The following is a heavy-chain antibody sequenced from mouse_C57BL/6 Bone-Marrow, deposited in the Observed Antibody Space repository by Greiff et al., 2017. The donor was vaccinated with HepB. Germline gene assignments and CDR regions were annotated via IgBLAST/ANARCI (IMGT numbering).Heavy chain of an antibody. CDR3: ARCDYYGEYFDD. Sequence: QVQLQQSGAELVKPGASVKMSCKASGYTFTTYPIEWMKQNHGKSLEWIGYFHPYNDDTKYNEKFKGKATLTVEKSSSTVYMELSRLRSDASDVYDSARCDYYGEYFDDWGTGTTVTVSS. CDR2: FHPYNDDT. J-gene: IGHJ1*03. V-gene: IGHV1-47*01. CDR1: GYTFTTYP. D-gene: IGHD1-1*01.